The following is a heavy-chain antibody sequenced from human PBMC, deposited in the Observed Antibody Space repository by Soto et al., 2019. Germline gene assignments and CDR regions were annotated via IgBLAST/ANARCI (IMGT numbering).Heavy chain of an antibody. Sequence: QTGGSLRLSCAASGFTFSSYAMTWVRRAPGKGLEWVSGVSGTGGSAYYADSVKGRFTISRDKSTNTLYLHMNSLRAEDTAVYYCARGSAYSDYDLEYWGQGALVTVSS. V-gene: IGHV3-23*01. CDR3: ARGSAYSDYDLEY. J-gene: IGHJ4*02. D-gene: IGHD4-17*01. CDR2: VSGTGGSA. CDR1: GFTFSSYA.